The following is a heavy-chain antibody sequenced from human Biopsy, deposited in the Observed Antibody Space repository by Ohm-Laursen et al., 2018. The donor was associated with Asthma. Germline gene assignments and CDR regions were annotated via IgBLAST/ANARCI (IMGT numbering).Heavy chain of an antibody. J-gene: IGHJ6*02. V-gene: IGHV4-34*01. D-gene: IGHD2-2*01. Sequence: GTLSLTCTVYGGSFSGYYWSWIRQPLGKGLEWIGEINHSGSTNYSPSLKSRVTISVDTSKNQFSLKLSSVTAADTAVYYWAGVVGGYCSSTSCYGGYYYGMDVWGQGPTVTVSS. CDR2: INHSGST. CDR1: GGSFSGYY. CDR3: AGVVGGYCSSTSCYGGYYYGMDV.